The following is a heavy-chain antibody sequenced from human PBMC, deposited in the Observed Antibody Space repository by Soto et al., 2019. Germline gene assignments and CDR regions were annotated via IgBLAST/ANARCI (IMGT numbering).Heavy chain of an antibody. CDR3: ARQGSNYRFDP. V-gene: IGHV4-34*01. Sequence: SETLSLTCAVYGGSFSGYYWSWIRQPPGKGLEWIGEINHSGSTNYNPSLKSRVTISVDTSKNQFSLKLSSVTAADTAVYYCARQGSNYRFDPWGQGTLVTVSS. D-gene: IGHD4-4*01. J-gene: IGHJ5*02. CDR1: GGSFSGYY. CDR2: INHSGST.